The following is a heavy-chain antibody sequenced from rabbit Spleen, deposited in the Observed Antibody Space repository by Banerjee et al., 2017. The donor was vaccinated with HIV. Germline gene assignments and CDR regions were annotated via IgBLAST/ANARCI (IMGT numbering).Heavy chain of an antibody. Sequence: QLVESGGGLVTLGGSLKLSCKASGIDFSSYGISWVRQAPGKGLEWIAYIYPVFGITNYANWVKGRFTISSDNAQNTVDLQMNSLTPADTATYFCARNANGGWDLWGQGTLVTVS. CDR2: IYPVFGIT. CDR1: GIDFSSYG. D-gene: IGHD4-1*01. J-gene: IGHJ4*01. V-gene: IGHV1S7*01. CDR3: ARNANGGWDL.